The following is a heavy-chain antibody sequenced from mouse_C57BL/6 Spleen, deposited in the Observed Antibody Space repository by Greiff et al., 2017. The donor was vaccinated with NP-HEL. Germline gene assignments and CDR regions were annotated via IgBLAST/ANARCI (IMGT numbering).Heavy chain of an antibody. D-gene: IGHD2-2*01. CDR2: IHPNSGST. CDR1: GYTFTSYW. V-gene: IGHV1-64*01. CDR3: ARSYGYNWYFDV. Sequence: QVQLQQSGAELVKPGASVKLSCKASGYTFTSYWMHWVKQRPGQGLEWIGMIHPNSGSTNYNEKFKSKATLTVDKSSSTADMQLSSLTSEDSAVYYCARSYGYNWYFDVWGTGTTVTVSS. J-gene: IGHJ1*03.